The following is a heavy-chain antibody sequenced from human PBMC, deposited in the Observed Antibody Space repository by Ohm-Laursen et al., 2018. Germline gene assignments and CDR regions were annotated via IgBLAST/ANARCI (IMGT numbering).Heavy chain of an antibody. CDR2: IY. D-gene: IGHD3-3*01. V-gene: IGHV4-59*03. CDR3: ARITYDFWRAYFDS. J-gene: IGHJ4*02. Sequence: TLSLTCIVSGGSISSYYWSWVRQPPGKGLEWIGYIYNYNPSLKSRVIISVDMSKNQFSLKLSSVTAADTAVYYCARITYDFWRAYFDSWGQGTLVTVSS. CDR1: GGSISSYY.